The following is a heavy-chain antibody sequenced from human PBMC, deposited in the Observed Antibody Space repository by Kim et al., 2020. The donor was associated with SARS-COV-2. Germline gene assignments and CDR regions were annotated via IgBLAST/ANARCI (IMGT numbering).Heavy chain of an antibody. CDR2: IRAKAYSYAT. Sequence: GGSLRLSCAASGFTFSGSAIHWVRQASGKGLEWVGRIRAKAYSYATAYAASVKGRFTVSRDDSKNTAYLQMNSLETEDTAVYYCTRPEISTSYNYGMDVWGQETTVTVS. CDR3: TRPEISTSYNYGMDV. CDR1: GFTFSGSA. J-gene: IGHJ6*02. V-gene: IGHV3-73*01. D-gene: IGHD2-2*01.